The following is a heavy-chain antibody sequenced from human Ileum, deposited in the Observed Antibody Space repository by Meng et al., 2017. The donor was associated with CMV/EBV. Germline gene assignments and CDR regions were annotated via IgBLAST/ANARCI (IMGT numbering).Heavy chain of an antibody. D-gene: IGHD3-10*01. Sequence: VWVQDVSQGRGQTSGARFLCCYGSGGSINNYYWSWIRPPAGKGLEWIAHIYTSGTTNYNPSLKSRVTMSVDTSRNQFSLKLTSVTAADTAVYYCARNYGSGNWNFFHYWGQGTLVTVSS. CDR2: IYTSGTT. J-gene: IGHJ4*02. V-gene: IGHV4-4*07. CDR3: ARNYGSGNWNFFHY. CDR1: GGSINNYY.